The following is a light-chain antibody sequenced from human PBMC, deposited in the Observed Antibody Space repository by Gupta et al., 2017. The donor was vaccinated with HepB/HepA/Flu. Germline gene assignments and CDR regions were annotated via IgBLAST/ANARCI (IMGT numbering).Light chain of an antibody. V-gene: IGKV4-1*01. CDR2: CAS. CDR1: QTVLYSSNNKNY. CDR3: QQYYSTPPYT. J-gene: IGKJ2*01. Sequence: DIMLTQSPDPLAVFLGERATINCKSSQTVLYSSNNKNYLAWYQQKPGQPPNLLIYCASTRESGVPDRCSGSGSGTDFTLTISSLQAEDVAVYYCQQYYSTPPYTFGQGTKLEIK.